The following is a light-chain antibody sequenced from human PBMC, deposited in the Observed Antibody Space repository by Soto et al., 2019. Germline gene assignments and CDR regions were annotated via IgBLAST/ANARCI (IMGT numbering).Light chain of an antibody. J-gene: IGLJ1*01. Sequence: QSALTQPASVSGSPGQSITISCTGTRSDVGGYNYVSWYQQHPGKAPKLMIYGVSNRPSGVSNRFSGSKSGNTASLTISGLQAEDEADYYCSSYTSSSTLDVFGTGTKVTVL. CDR2: GVS. CDR1: RSDVGGYNY. V-gene: IGLV2-14*01. CDR3: SSYTSSSTLDV.